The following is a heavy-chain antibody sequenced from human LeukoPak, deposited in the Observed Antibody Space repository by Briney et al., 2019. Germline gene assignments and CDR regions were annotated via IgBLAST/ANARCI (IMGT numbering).Heavy chain of an antibody. V-gene: IGHV1-8*02. CDR3: ARRSIAAAGTEGDY. CDR1: GGTFSSYA. J-gene: IGHJ4*02. CDR2: MNPNSGNT. D-gene: IGHD6-13*01. Sequence: ASVKVSCKASGGTFSSYAISWVRQAPGQGLEWMGWMNPNSGNTGYAQKFQGRVTMTRNTSISTAYMELSSLRSEDTAVYYCARRSIAAAGTEGDYWGQGTLVTVSS.